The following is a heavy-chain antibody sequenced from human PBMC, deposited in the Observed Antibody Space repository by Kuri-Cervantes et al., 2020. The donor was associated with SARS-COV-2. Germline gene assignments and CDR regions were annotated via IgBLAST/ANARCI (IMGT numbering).Heavy chain of an antibody. CDR1: GCTFSSYD. D-gene: IGHD6-13*01. J-gene: IGHJ3*02. V-gene: IGHV3-13*05. Sequence: GESLKISCASSGCTFSSYDMHWVRQATGKGLEWVSAIGTACNPYYPGALKGRFTISRNNSNNYSYLQLNSRRTEDTALYYCAKGQKVGGYSFDIWGQRTMVTVSS. CDR2: IGTACNP. CDR3: AKGQKVGGYSFDI.